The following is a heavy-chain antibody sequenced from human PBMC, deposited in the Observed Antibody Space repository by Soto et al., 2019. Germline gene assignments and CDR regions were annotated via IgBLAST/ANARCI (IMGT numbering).Heavy chain of an antibody. CDR2: IYYSGST. CDR3: ARTDIAANLNFDY. D-gene: IGHD5-12*01. CDR1: GGSISSGDYY. V-gene: IGHV4-30-4*01. J-gene: IGHJ4*02. Sequence: TSETLSLTCTVSGGSISSGDYYWSWIRQPPGKGLEWIGYIYYSGSTYYNPSLKSRVTISVDTSKNQFSLKLSSVTAADTAVYYCARTDIAANLNFDYWGQGTLVTVSS.